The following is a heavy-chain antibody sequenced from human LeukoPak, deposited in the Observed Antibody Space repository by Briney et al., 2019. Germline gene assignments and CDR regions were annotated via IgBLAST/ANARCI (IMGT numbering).Heavy chain of an antibody. CDR1: GFTFSSYN. Sequence: GGSLRLSCAASGFTFSSYNMNWVRQAPGKGLEWVSSISSSSSYIYYADSVKGRFTISRDNAKNSLYLQMNSLRAEDTAVHYCARVICSSTSCSDYYYYYMDVWGKGTTVTVSS. CDR2: ISSSSSYI. V-gene: IGHV3-21*01. J-gene: IGHJ6*03. CDR3: ARVICSSTSCSDYYYYYMDV. D-gene: IGHD2-2*01.